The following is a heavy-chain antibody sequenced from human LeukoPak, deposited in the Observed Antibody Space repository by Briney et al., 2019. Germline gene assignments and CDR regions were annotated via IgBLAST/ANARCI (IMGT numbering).Heavy chain of an antibody. D-gene: IGHD3-22*01. Sequence: ASVKVSCKVSGGTFSSYAISWVRQAPGQGLEWMGRINPNNGGASYAQKFQGRVTMTRDTSISTAYMELSGLISDDTAVYYCARDRGTSRITMKVVAENIFDYWGQGTLATVSS. J-gene: IGHJ4*02. V-gene: IGHV1-2*06. CDR2: INPNNGGA. CDR1: GGTFSSYA. CDR3: ARDRGTSRITMKVVAENIFDY.